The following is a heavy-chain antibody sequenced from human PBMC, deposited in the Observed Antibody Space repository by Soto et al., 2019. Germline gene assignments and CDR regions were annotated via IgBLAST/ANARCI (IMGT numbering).Heavy chain of an antibody. V-gene: IGHV3-48*02. CDR1: GLTFTTHN. Sequence: PGGSLRLSCAVSGLTFTTHNFNWVRQAPGKGLEWISFINPGSTTRHYADSVKCRFTISRDNAKNSLYLQMDSLTDADAAVYYCVRAWKGNGYGYFYWGQGTLVTVSS. D-gene: IGHD3-16*01. J-gene: IGHJ4*02. CDR3: VRAWKGNGYGYFY. CDR2: INPGSTTR.